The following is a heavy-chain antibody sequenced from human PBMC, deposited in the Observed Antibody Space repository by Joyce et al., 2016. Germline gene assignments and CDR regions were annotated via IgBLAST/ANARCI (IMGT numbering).Heavy chain of an antibody. J-gene: IGHJ4*02. CDR1: GYTFTSYW. CDR2: SYPGYSDT. Sequence: EVQLVQSGAEVKKPGESLKISCKGSGYTFTSYWIGWVRQMAGKGLEGMVISYPGYSDTRYSPSFQGQVTISADKSISTADLQWSSLEASDTAMYYCARLPPVVAERYFDYWGQGTLVTVSS. CDR3: ARLPPVVAERYFDY. D-gene: IGHD2-15*01. V-gene: IGHV5-51*01.